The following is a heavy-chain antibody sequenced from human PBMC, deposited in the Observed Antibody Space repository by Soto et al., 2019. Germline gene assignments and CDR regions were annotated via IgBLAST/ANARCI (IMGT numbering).Heavy chain of an antibody. V-gene: IGHV3-30-3*01. Sequence: PGGSLRLSCAASRFTFSTFAMHWVRQAPGKGLEWVAVISYDGNSEHYADSVKGRFTISRDNSKNTLYLQMNSLRAEDTAVFYCARGQSSSFYILDVWGRGTTVTVSS. J-gene: IGHJ6*02. CDR3: ARGQSSSFYILDV. D-gene: IGHD6-13*01. CDR2: ISYDGNSE. CDR1: RFTFSTFA.